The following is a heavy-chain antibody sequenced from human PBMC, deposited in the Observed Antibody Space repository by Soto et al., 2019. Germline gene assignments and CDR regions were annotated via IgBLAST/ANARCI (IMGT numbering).Heavy chain of an antibody. V-gene: IGHV1-69*01. CDR1: GGTFNRYA. CDR2: IIPIFGIG. D-gene: IGHD3-3*01. CDR3: ARSAITLFGVVSIPPHYYSEMDV. Sequence: QVHLVQSGAEVKKRGSSVKVSCKASGGTFNRYAISWVRQAPGQGLEWMGGIIPIFGIGNDAQRFQGRVTITADESTGTAYMELSSLRSEDTGVYYCARSAITLFGVVSIPPHYYSEMDVWGQGTTVTVSS. J-gene: IGHJ6*02.